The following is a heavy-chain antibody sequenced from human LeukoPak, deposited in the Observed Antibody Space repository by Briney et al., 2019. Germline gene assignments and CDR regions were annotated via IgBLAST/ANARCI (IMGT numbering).Heavy chain of an antibody. Sequence: PGGSLRLSCAASGFTFSSYGMNWVRQAPGKGLEWISYISSSGSTIYYADSVKGRFTFSRDNAKNSLYLQMNSLRAEDTSVYYCARDAQSIAAEIDYWGQGTLVTVSS. CDR3: ARDAQSIAAEIDY. D-gene: IGHD6-13*01. CDR1: GFTFSSYG. CDR2: ISSSGSTI. V-gene: IGHV3-48*04. J-gene: IGHJ4*02.